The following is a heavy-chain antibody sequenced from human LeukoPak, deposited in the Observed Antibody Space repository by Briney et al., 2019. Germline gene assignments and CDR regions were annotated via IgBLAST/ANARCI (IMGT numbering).Heavy chain of an antibody. CDR3: AKAPLSSSWCLPAFDF. D-gene: IGHD6-13*01. Sequence: PGGSLRLSCAASGFTFSRYGMHWVRQAPGKGLEWVAVISSDGSNKYYADSVKGRFTISRDNSKNTLYLQMNSLRAEDTAVYYCAKAPLSSSWCLPAFDFWGQGTMVTVSS. V-gene: IGHV3-30*18. CDR2: ISSDGSNK. CDR1: GFTFSRYG. J-gene: IGHJ3*01.